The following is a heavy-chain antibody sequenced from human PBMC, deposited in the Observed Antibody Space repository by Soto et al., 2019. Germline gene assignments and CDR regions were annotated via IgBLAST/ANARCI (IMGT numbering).Heavy chain of an antibody. J-gene: IGHJ5*02. V-gene: IGHV4-34*01. CDR1: GGSFSGYY. CDR3: ARAYTLGDYYDSSGQYNWFDP. D-gene: IGHD3-22*01. Sequence: SETLSLTCAVYGGSFSGYYWSWIRQPPGKGLEWIGEINHSGSTNYNPSLKSRVTISVDTSKNQFSLKLSSVTAADTAVYYCARAYTLGDYYDSSGQYNWFDPWGQGTLVTVSS. CDR2: INHSGST.